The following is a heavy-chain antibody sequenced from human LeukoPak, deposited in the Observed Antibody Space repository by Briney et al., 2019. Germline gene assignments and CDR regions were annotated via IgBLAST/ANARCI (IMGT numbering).Heavy chain of an antibody. CDR2: IYYSGST. CDR1: DYSISSGYGYY. Sequence: SETLSLTCTVSDYSISSGYGYYWGWIRQPAGKGLEWIGSIYYSGSTYYNPSLKSRVTISVDTSRNQFSLKLSSVTAADTAVYYCARDQGGSYYEVGGRRFDPWGQGTLVTVSS. V-gene: IGHV4-39*07. D-gene: IGHD1-26*01. J-gene: IGHJ5*02. CDR3: ARDQGGSYYEVGGRRFDP.